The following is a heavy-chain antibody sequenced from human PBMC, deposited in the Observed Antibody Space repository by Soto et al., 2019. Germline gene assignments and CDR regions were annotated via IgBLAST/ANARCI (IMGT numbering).Heavy chain of an antibody. V-gene: IGHV1-18*01. Sequence: ASVKVSCKASGGTFISYTISWVRQAPGQGLEWMGWISAYNGNTNYAQKLQGRVTMTTDTSTSTAYMELRSLRSDDTAVYYCARVPTYYYDSSGDAAFDIWGQGTMVTVSS. CDR2: ISAYNGNT. CDR1: GGTFISYT. D-gene: IGHD3-22*01. CDR3: ARVPTYYYDSSGDAAFDI. J-gene: IGHJ3*02.